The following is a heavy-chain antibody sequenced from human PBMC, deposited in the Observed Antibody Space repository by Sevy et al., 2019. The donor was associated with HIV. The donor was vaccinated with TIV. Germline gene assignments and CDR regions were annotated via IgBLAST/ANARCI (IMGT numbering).Heavy chain of an antibody. D-gene: IGHD3-16*01. CDR2: ISGSGGST. J-gene: IGHJ4*02. V-gene: IGHV3-23*01. Sequence: GGSLRLSCAASGFTFSSYAMSWVRQAPGKGLEWVSAISGSGGSTYYADSVKGRFTISRDNSKNTLYLQMNSLRAEDTAVYYSAKDRVGLITFGGVLDYWGQGTLVTVSS. CDR3: AKDRVGLITFGGVLDY. CDR1: GFTFSSYA.